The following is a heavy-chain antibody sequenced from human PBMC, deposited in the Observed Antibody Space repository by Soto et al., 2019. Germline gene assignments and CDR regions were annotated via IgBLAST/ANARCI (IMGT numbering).Heavy chain of an antibody. Sequence: QVQLQESGPGLVKPSETLSLTCTVSGGSISSYYWSWIRQPPGKGLEWIGYIYYSGSTNYNPSLNRRVTISVDTSQSQFSLKLSSVTAADTAVYYCARHGYCSGGSCYSRYYYYGMDVWGQGTTVTVSS. J-gene: IGHJ6*02. D-gene: IGHD2-15*01. CDR3: ARHGYCSGGSCYSRYYYYGMDV. CDR2: IYYSGST. V-gene: IGHV4-59*08. CDR1: GGSISSYY.